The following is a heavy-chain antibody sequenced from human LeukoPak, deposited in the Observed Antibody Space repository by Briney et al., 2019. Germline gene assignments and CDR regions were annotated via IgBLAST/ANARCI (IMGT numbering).Heavy chain of an antibody. J-gene: IGHJ5*02. CDR1: GGSISSYY. D-gene: IGHD4-23*01. Sequence: SETLSLTCTVSGGSISSYYWSWIRQPPGKGLEWIGYIYYSGSTNYNPSLKSRVTISVDTSKNQFSLKLSSVTAADTAVYYCARAHSPGPVVTPCLDWFDPWGQGTLVTVSS. CDR3: ARAHSPGPVVTPCLDWFDP. V-gene: IGHV4-59*01. CDR2: IYYSGST.